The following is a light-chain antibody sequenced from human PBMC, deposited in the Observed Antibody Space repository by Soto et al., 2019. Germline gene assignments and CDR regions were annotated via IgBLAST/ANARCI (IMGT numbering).Light chain of an antibody. CDR1: SSDVGRYNL. J-gene: IGLJ2*01. CDR3: CSYAGVTTLV. Sequence: QSVLTQPASVSGSPGQSITFSCTGTSSDVGRYNLVSWYQQHPGKAPKVLIFEDNQRPSGVSNRFSASKSGNTASLTISGLQAEDEADYYCCSYAGVTTLVFGGGTQLTVL. V-gene: IGLV2-23*01. CDR2: EDN.